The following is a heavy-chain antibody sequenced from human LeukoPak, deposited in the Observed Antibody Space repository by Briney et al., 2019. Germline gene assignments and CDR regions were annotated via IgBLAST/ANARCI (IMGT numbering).Heavy chain of an antibody. D-gene: IGHD6-19*01. Sequence: GGSLRLSCAASGFSVSDYEMNWVRQAPGKGLEWVSNISPSGGTKYYADSVKGRFTISRDNAKSSLYLQMNSLRAEDTGVYYCSKLAVASADSWGQGTLVTVSS. CDR2: ISPSGGTK. V-gene: IGHV3-48*03. CDR1: GFSVSDYE. CDR3: SKLAVASADS. J-gene: IGHJ4*02.